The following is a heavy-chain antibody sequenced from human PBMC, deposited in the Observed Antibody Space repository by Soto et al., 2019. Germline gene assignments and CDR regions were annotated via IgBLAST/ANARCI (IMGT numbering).Heavy chain of an antibody. J-gene: IGHJ6*03. Sequence: VQLVESGGGLVQPGGSLRLSCAASGFTVSSNYMSWVRQAPGKGLEWVSVIYSGGSTYYADSVKGRFTISRDNSKNTLYPQMNSMRAEDTAVYYCARVSKYYYGSGTKGDFYYRDVWGKGTTVTVSS. D-gene: IGHD3-10*01. CDR1: GFTVSSNY. CDR2: IYSGGST. CDR3: ARVSKYYYGSGTKGDFYYRDV. V-gene: IGHV3-66*01.